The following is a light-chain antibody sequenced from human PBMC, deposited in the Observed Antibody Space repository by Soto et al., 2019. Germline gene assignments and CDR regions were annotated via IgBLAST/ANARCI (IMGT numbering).Light chain of an antibody. V-gene: IGLV1-44*01. CDR3: AAWDGSLKGVV. CDR2: NNN. CDR1: SSNIGSNT. Sequence: QSVLTQPPSASGTPGQRVTLSCSGSSSNIGSNTVNWYQQFPGTAPKLPMYNNNQRPSGVPDRFSGSKSGTSASLAISGLQSEDEADYYCAAWDGSLKGVVFGGGTKLTVL. J-gene: IGLJ2*01.